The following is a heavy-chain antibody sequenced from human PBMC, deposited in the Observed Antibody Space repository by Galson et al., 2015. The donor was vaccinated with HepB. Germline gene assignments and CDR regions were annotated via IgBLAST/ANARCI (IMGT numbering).Heavy chain of an antibody. CDR2: LYPTGSA. V-gene: IGHV3-66*01. Sequence: SLRLSCAASGFSLTTHYMNWVRQAPGKGLEWVSVLYPTGSAKIADSVKGRFTISRDNTKNTLYLQMSNLRADDTAVYYCARAAHSYSSHDSWGQGTLVTVSS. D-gene: IGHD6-13*01. J-gene: IGHJ4*02. CDR1: GFSLTTHY. CDR3: ARAAHSYSSHDS.